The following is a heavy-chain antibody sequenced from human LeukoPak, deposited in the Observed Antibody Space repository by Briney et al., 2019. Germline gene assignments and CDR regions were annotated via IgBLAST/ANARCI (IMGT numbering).Heavy chain of an antibody. V-gene: IGHV3-48*03. J-gene: IGHJ4*02. CDR1: GFTFSSYE. CDR2: ISSSGSTI. D-gene: IGHD6-13*01. Sequence: PGGSLRLSCAASGFTFSSYEMNWVRQAPGKGLEWVSYISSSGSTIYYADSVKGRFTISRDNAKNSLYLQMNSLRAEDTAVYYCASLGGPGIAAAGFEGAFDYWGQGTLVTVSS. CDR3: ASLGGPGIAAAGFEGAFDY.